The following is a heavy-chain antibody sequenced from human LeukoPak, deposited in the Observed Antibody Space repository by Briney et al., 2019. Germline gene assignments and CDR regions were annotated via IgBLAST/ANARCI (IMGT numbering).Heavy chain of an antibody. D-gene: IGHD6-19*01. CDR1: GFTVSSNY. CDR3: AKQYSSGWYVSLCDY. Sequence: GGSLRLSCAASGFTVSSNYMSWVRQAPGKGLEWVSVIYSGGSTYYADSVKGRFTISRDNSKNTLYLQMNSLRAEDTAVYYCAKQYSSGWYVSLCDYWGQGTLVTVSS. J-gene: IGHJ4*02. CDR2: IYSGGST. V-gene: IGHV3-66*01.